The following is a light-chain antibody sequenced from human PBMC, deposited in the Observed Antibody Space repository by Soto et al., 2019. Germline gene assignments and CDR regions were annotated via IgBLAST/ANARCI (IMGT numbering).Light chain of an antibody. Sequence: DIQMTQPPSSLSASVGDRVTITCRASQSIGKYLSWFQQTPGNAPKLLIYAASGLQSGVPSRFSGSGSGTDFTLTINSLQREDFATYYCQQTYNTPLTFGGGTKVDIK. CDR1: QSIGKY. V-gene: IGKV1-39*01. J-gene: IGKJ4*01. CDR2: AAS. CDR3: QQTYNTPLT.